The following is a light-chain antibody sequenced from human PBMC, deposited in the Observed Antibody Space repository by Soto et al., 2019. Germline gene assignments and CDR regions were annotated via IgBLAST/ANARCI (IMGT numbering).Light chain of an antibody. CDR2: DAS. V-gene: IGKV3-11*01. CDR3: QQRYNWPPT. J-gene: IGKJ1*01. Sequence: EIVLTKSPATLSLSQGEIASLSCRASQYVSSFLALYQQKAGQAPRLLIYDASHRATGIPARFSGSGSGTDFTLTINSLEPEDFALYYCQQRYNWPPTFGQGT. CDR1: QYVSSF.